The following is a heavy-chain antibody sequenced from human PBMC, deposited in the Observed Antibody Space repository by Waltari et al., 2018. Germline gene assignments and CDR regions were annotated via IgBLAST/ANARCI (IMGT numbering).Heavy chain of an antibody. CDR3: ARGRWSSSPDAFDI. J-gene: IGHJ3*02. V-gene: IGHV4-61*09. CDR2: IYTSGST. CDR1: GGSISSGSSY. D-gene: IGHD6-6*01. Sequence: QVQLQESGPGLVKPSQTLSLTCTVYGGSISSGSSYWSWIRQPAGKGLEWIGYIYTSGSTNYNPSLKSRVTISVDTSKNQFSLKLSSVTAADTAVYYCARGRWSSSPDAFDIWGQGTMVTVSS.